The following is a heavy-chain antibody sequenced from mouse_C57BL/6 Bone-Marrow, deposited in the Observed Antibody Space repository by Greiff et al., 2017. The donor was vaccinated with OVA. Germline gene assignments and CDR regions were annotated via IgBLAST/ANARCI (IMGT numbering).Heavy chain of an antibody. V-gene: IGHV1-82*01. J-gene: IGHJ4*01. D-gene: IGHD1-1*01. CDR3: ATYYYGSNHYYAMDY. CDR1: GYAFSSSW. Sequence: VQLQQSGPELVKPGASVKISCKASGYAFSSSWMNWVKQRPGKGLEWIGRIYPGDGDTNYNGKFKGKATLTADKSSSTAYMQLSSLTSEDSAVYFCATYYYGSNHYYAMDYWGKGTSVTVSS. CDR2: IYPGDGDT.